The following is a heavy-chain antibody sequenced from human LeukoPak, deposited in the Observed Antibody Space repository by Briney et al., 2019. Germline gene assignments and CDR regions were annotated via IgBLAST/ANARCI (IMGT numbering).Heavy chain of an antibody. D-gene: IGHD6-13*01. CDR1: GFTFSSYA. CDR2: IIGSGGST. CDR3: AKDWRAAAVGYGMDV. V-gene: IGHV3-23*01. Sequence: GGDLRLSCAATGFTFSSYAMSRVRQAPGEGLEWVSAIIGSGGSTYYADSVKGRFTISRDNSKNTLYLQMNSLRAEDTAVYYCAKDWRAAAVGYGMDVWGQGTTVTVSS. J-gene: IGHJ6*02.